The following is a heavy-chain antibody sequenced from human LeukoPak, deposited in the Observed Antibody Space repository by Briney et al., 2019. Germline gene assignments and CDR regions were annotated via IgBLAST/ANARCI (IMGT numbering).Heavy chain of an antibody. D-gene: IGHD1-26*01. CDR3: AKARGSYSTIDY. CDR2: ISYDGSNK. J-gene: IGHJ4*02. Sequence: GGSLRLSCAASGFTFSSYSMHWVRQAPGKGLEWVAVISYDGSNKYYADSVKGRFTISRDNSKNTLYLQMNSLRAEDTAVYYCAKARGSYSTIDYWGQGTLVTVSS. V-gene: IGHV3-30*18. CDR1: GFTFSSYS.